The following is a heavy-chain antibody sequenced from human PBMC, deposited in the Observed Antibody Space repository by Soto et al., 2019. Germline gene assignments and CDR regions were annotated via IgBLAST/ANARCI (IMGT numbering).Heavy chain of an antibody. D-gene: IGHD2-2*02. Sequence: PSETLSLTCIVSGGSITSYHWSWIRQFPGKGLEWIAYTSYTGNTNYNPSLKSRLTISVDTSKNHFSLMVDSVTAADTAVYYCARARFQVLYGKPYFDSWGQGTLVTVSS. V-gene: IGHV4-59*12. CDR2: TSYTGNT. CDR3: ARARFQVLYGKPYFDS. J-gene: IGHJ4*02. CDR1: GGSITSYH.